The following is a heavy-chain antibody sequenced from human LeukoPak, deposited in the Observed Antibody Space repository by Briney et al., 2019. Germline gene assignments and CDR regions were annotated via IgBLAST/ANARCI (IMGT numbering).Heavy chain of an antibody. V-gene: IGHV4-34*01. J-gene: IGHJ5*02. CDR2: INHSGST. D-gene: IGHD3-3*01. CDR3: ARALYYDFWSGYLANNWFDP. CDR1: GGSFSGYY. Sequence: SETLSLTCAVYGGSFSGYYWSWIRQPPGKGLEWIEEINHSGSTNYNPSLKSRVTISVDTSKNQFSLKLSSVTAADTAVYYCARALYYDFWSGYLANNWFDPWGQGTLVTVSS.